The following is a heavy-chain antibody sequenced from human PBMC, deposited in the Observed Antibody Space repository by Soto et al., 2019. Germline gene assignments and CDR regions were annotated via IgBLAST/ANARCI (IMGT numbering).Heavy chain of an antibody. Sequence: ASVKVSCKTSGYTFTSYAMHWVRQAPGQRLEWMGWINAGNGNTIYPQKFQGRVTITIDTSASTAYMELSSLRSEDTAIYYCARSFGVAAAGPFDYWGQGTLVTVSS. V-gene: IGHV1-3*01. CDR3: ARSFGVAAAGPFDY. D-gene: IGHD6-13*01. J-gene: IGHJ4*02. CDR1: GYTFTSYA. CDR2: INAGNGNT.